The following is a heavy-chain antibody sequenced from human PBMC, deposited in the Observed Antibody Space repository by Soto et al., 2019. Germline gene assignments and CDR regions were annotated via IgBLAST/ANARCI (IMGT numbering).Heavy chain of an antibody. CDR2: IFYTGTA. Sequence: SETLSLTCTVSGGSINTGGYYWGWIRHLPGEGLEWIGHIFYTGTAYYNPSLRSRVTVSIDTSANQFSLHMYSVTAADTAMYYCARRLDDTPETFFNWFDPWGQGILVTV. V-gene: IGHV4-31*03. D-gene: IGHD2-15*01. J-gene: IGHJ5*02. CDR1: GGSINTGGYY. CDR3: ARRLDDTPETFFNWFDP.